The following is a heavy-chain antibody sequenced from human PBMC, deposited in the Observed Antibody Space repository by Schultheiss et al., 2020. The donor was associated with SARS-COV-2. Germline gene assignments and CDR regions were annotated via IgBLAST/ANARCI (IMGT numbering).Heavy chain of an antibody. Sequence: GESLKISCKVSGYSFTSYWIGWVRQMPGKGLEWMGIIYPGDSDTRYSPSFQGQVTISADKSISTAYLQWSSLKASDTAMYYCARAASSSFYYLSPFDYWGQGTLVTVSS. J-gene: IGHJ4*02. V-gene: IGHV5-51*01. CDR2: IYPGDSDT. CDR3: ARAASSSFYYLSPFDY. CDR1: GYSFTSYW. D-gene: IGHD3-22*01.